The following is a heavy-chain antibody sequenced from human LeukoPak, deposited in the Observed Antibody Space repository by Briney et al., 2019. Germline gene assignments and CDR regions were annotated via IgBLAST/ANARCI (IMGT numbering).Heavy chain of an antibody. CDR1: GFTFSSNA. CDR3: AKDPVETGYSSSWYVPQWYYYYGMDV. J-gene: IGHJ6*02. V-gene: IGHV3-23*01. D-gene: IGHD6-13*01. Sequence: GSLRLSCAASGFTFSSNAMSWVRQAPGKGLEWVSAIIGSGGGTYYADSVKGRFTISRDNSKNTLYLQMNSLRAEDTAVYYCAKDPVETGYSSSWYVPQWYYYYGMDVWGQGTTVTVSS. CDR2: IIGSGGGT.